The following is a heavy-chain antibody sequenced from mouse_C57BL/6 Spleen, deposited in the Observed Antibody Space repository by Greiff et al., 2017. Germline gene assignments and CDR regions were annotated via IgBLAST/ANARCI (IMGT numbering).Heavy chain of an antibody. D-gene: IGHD2-2*01. J-gene: IGHJ4*01. CDR1: GYTFTDYY. CDR3: ARYGYDGPYYAMDY. CDR2: INPNNGGT. Sequence: EVQLQQSGPELVKPGASVKISCKASGYTFTDYYMNWVKQSHGKSLEWIGDINPNNGGTSYNQKFKGKATLTVDKSSSTAYMERRSLTSEDSAVYYCARYGYDGPYYAMDYWGQGTSVTVSS. V-gene: IGHV1-26*01.